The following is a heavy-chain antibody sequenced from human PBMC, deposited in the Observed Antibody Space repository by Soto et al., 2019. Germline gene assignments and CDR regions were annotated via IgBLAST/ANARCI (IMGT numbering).Heavy chain of an antibody. V-gene: IGHV6-1*01. CDR1: GDSVSSDSAA. Sequence: SQTLSLTCAISGDSVSSDSAAWNLIRQSPSRGLEWLGRTYYRSKLYNDYAVSVKSRITINPDKSKNQFSLQLNSVTPEDTAVYYCATAHCSSTSCYTFYSDYGIDVWGKGKTVTVSP. D-gene: IGHD2-2*02. CDR2: TYYRSKLYN. CDR3: ATAHCSSTSCYTFYSDYGIDV. J-gene: IGHJ6*04.